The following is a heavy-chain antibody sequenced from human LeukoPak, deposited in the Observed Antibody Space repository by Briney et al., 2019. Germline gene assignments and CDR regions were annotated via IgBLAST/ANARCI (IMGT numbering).Heavy chain of an antibody. CDR1: GFIFDDYA. D-gene: IGHD6-19*01. CDR3: VKELKQWLGAIDY. Sequence: SLRLSCAASGFIFDDYAMHWVRQAPGKGLEWVSGIYWNSGTIGYADSVKGRFTISRDNAKNSLYLQMNSLRAEDTALYYCVKELKQWLGAIDYWGQGTRVTVSS. CDR2: IYWNSGTI. V-gene: IGHV3-9*01. J-gene: IGHJ4*02.